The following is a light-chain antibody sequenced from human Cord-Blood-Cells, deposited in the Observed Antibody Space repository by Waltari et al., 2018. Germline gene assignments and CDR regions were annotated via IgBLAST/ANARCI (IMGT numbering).Light chain of an antibody. J-gene: IGLJ2*01. Sequence: QSALTQPPSPSGSPGQSVTISCTRTSSNVGGYNYVSSYQHPPGKAPKRMIYEVSKRPSGVPDRFSGSKSGNTASLTVSGLQAEDEADYYCSSYAGSNNFVVFGGGTKLTVL. V-gene: IGLV2-8*01. CDR3: SSYAGSNNFVV. CDR2: EVS. CDR1: SSNVGGYNY.